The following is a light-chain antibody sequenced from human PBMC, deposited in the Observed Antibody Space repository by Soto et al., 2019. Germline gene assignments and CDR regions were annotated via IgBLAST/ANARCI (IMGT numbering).Light chain of an antibody. J-gene: IGKJ1*01. CDR1: QSVSSSY. V-gene: IGKV3-20*01. Sequence: EIVLTQSPGTLSLSPGERATLSCRASQSVSSSYLAWYQQKPGQAPRLLIYGASSRATGIPDRFSGSGSGTDFTLTISRREHEDFAVYYCQQYGSSPGTFGQETKEEIK. CDR2: GAS. CDR3: QQYGSSPGT.